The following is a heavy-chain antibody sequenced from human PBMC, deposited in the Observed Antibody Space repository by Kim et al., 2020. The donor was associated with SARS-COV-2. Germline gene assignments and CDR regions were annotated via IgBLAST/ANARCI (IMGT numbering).Heavy chain of an antibody. Sequence: GGSLRLSCAASGFTFSSYGMHWVRQAPGKGLEWVAVISYDGSNKYYADSVKGRFTISRDNSKNTLYLQMNSLRAEDTAVYYCAKDRRGGYYGSGIGDWFDPWGQGTLVTVSS. J-gene: IGHJ5*02. CDR3: AKDRRGGYYGSGIGDWFDP. CDR1: GFTFSSYG. D-gene: IGHD3-10*01. CDR2: ISYDGSNK. V-gene: IGHV3-30*18.